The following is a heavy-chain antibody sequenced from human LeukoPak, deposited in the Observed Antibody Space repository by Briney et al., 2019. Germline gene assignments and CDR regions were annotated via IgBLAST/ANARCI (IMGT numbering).Heavy chain of an antibody. CDR3: ARYYYDSSGYYVLDY. V-gene: IGHV4-59*01. J-gene: IGHJ4*02. CDR2: IYYSGST. D-gene: IGHD3-22*01. Sequence: SETLSLTCSVSGGSISGYYWSWIRQPPGKGLEWIGYIYYSGSTNYNPSLKSRVTISVDTSKNQFSLKLSSVTAADTAVYYCARYYYDSSGYYVLDYWGQGALVTVSS. CDR1: GGSISGYY.